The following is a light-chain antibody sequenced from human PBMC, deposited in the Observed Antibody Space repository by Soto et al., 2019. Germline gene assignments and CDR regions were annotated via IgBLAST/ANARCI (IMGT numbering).Light chain of an antibody. CDR1: QSISSY. CDR2: AAS. CDR3: QQLNSYPIT. Sequence: DIQMTQSPSSLSASVGDRVTITCRASQSISSYLNWYQQKPGKAPKLLIYAASTLQSGVPSRFSGSGSGTEFTLTISSLQPEDFATYYCQQLNSYPITFGQGTRLEMK. V-gene: IGKV1-9*01. J-gene: IGKJ5*01.